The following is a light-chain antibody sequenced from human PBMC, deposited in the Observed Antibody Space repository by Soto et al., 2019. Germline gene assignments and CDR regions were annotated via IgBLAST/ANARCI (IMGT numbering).Light chain of an antibody. V-gene: IGKV3-20*01. J-gene: IGKJ1*01. Sequence: EIVLTQSPGTLSLSPGERATISCRASQSISRSLAWYQHKPGQAPRLLIFGASRRSTGIPDRFSGSGSGTDFTHTISRLDPEDFAVYYCQHYVNSPRTFGQWTKVES. CDR2: GAS. CDR1: QSISRS. CDR3: QHYVNSPRT.